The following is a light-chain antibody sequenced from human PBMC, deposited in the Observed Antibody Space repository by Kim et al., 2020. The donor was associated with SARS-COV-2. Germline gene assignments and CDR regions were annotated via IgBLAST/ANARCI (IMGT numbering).Light chain of an antibody. V-gene: IGKV1-NL1*01. CDR2: AAF. J-gene: IGKJ3*01. CDR3: QQYYKKPYT. Sequence: ASVGDRVTITCRASQDIYDSLAWYQQTPGKAPKILIYAAFRLESGVPSRFSGSGSVTAYTLTINSLQPEDFATYYCQQYYKKPYTFGPGTKVDIK. CDR1: QDIYDS.